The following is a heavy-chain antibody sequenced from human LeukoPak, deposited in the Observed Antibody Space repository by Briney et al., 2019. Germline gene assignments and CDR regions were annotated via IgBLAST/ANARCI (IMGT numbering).Heavy chain of an antibody. Sequence: GGSLRLSCAASGFTFSTYGMHWVRQAPGKGLEWVALISYDGTNKYFADSVKGRFTISRDNSKNTLYLQMNSLRAGDTAVYYCASARALYGYSGYDGPYFDYWGQGTLVTVSS. V-gene: IGHV3-30*03. J-gene: IGHJ4*02. CDR1: GFTFSTYG. D-gene: IGHD5-12*01. CDR3: ASARALYGYSGYDGPYFDY. CDR2: ISYDGTNK.